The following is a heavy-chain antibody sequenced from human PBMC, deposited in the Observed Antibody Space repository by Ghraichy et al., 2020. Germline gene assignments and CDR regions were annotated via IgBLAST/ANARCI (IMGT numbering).Heavy chain of an antibody. Sequence: GGSLRLSCAASGFTFDDYAMHWVRQAPGKGLEWVSGISWNSGSIGYADSVKGRFTISRDNAKNSLYLQMNSLRAEDTALYYCAKEKYSYGLGGYFDYWGQGTLVTVSS. CDR1: GFTFDDYA. J-gene: IGHJ4*02. V-gene: IGHV3-9*01. D-gene: IGHD5-18*01. CDR3: AKEKYSYGLGGYFDY. CDR2: ISWNSGSI.